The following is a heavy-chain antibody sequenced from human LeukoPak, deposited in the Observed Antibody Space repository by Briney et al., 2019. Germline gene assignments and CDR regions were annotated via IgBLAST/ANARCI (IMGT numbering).Heavy chain of an antibody. Sequence: GGSLRLSCAASGFTFSSYGMHWVRQAPGKGLEWVAVIWYDGSNKYYADSVKGRFTISRDNAKNSLYLQMNSLRAEDTAVYYCARESPSGGYDAFDIWGQGTMVTVSS. J-gene: IGHJ3*02. CDR2: IWYDGSNK. CDR3: ARESPSGGYDAFDI. CDR1: GFTFSSYG. V-gene: IGHV3-33*01. D-gene: IGHD5-12*01.